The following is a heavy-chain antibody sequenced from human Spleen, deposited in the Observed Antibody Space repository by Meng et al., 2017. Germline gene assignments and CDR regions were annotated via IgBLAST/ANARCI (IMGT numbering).Heavy chain of an antibody. J-gene: IGHJ4*02. Sequence: ASVKVSCKASGGTFSSYAISWVRQAPGQGLEWVGLINPRRATTNYAQKLHDRVTMTTDTSTGTAYMDLSSLRSEDTAVYYCAKKAGDRITTTCYSLDYWGQGTLVTVSS. V-gene: IGHV1-18*01. D-gene: IGHD2-2*01. CDR1: GGTFSSYA. CDR2: INPRRATT. CDR3: AKKAGDRITTTCYSLDY.